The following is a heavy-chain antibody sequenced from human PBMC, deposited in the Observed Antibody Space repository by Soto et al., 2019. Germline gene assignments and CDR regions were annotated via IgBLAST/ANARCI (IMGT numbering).Heavy chain of an antibody. CDR3: TTGSGWTSDH. V-gene: IGHV4-59*08. Sequence: QVQLQESGPGLVKPSETLSLTCTASGGSITNYYWNWIRQSPGKGLEWIGNFHNSENTNYNPSLMRRVTISLDTSNNPCSLKMNSVTAADTAVYYCTTGSGWTSDHWGRGTVVTVSS. J-gene: IGHJ4*02. CDR1: GGSITNYY. CDR2: FHNSENT. D-gene: IGHD6-19*01.